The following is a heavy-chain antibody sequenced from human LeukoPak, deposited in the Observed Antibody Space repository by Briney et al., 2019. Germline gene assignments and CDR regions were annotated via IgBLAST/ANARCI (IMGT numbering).Heavy chain of an antibody. V-gene: IGHV1-69*05. D-gene: IGHD1-7*01. CDR1: GGTFSSYA. J-gene: IGHJ5*02. CDR3: ARSRTGTTEGWFDP. Sequence: ASVKVSCKASGGTFSSYAISWVRQAPGQGLEWMGGIIPIFGTANYAQKSQGRVTITTDESTSTAYMELSSLRSEDTAVYYCARSRTGTTEGWFDPWGQGTLVTVSS. CDR2: IIPIFGTA.